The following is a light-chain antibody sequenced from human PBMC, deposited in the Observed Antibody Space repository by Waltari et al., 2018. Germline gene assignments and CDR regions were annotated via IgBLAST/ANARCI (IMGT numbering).Light chain of an antibody. CDR1: SGHSSYV. J-gene: IGLJ2*01. V-gene: IGLV4-69*01. CDR2: LNSDGSH. Sequence: QLELTQPPSASASLVASVTLTCTLSSGHSSYVIAWHQQEPEKGPRYLMKLNSDGSHNKGDGIPDRFLGSSSGAERYLIISSLQSEDEAAYYCQTWGSGIVFGGGTKLTVL. CDR3: QTWGSGIV.